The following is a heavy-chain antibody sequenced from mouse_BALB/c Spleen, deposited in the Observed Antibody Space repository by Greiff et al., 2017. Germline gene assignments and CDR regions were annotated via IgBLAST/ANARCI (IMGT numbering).Heavy chain of an antibody. CDR3: ARPIYYYGYDAMDY. V-gene: IGHV1-54*01. CDR1: GYAFTNYL. Sequence: QVQLQQSGAELVRPGTSVKVSCKASGYAFTNYLIEWVKQRPGQGLEWIGVINPGSGGTNYNEKFKGKATLTADKSSRTAYMQLSSLTSDDSAVYFCARPIYYYGYDAMDYWGQGTSVTVSS. D-gene: IGHD1-1*01. J-gene: IGHJ4*01. CDR2: INPGSGGT.